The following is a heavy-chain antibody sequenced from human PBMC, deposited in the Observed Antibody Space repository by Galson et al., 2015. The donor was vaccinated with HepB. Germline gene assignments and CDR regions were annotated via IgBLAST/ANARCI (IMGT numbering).Heavy chain of an antibody. CDR2: IIPIFGTA. Sequence: SCKASGGTFSSYAISWVRQAPGQGLEWMGGIIPIFGTANYAQKFQGKVTITADESTSTAYMELSSLRSEDTAVYYCARDYDFWSGYYTGYFDYWGQGTLVTVSS. CDR3: ARDYDFWSGYYTGYFDY. J-gene: IGHJ4*02. D-gene: IGHD3-3*01. CDR1: GGTFSSYA. V-gene: IGHV1-69*01.